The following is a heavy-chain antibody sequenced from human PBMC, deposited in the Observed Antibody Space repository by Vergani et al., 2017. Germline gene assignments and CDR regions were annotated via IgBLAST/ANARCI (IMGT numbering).Heavy chain of an antibody. CDR1: GGSISSGDHC. CDR3: AMTYKLPTIPPEYYLDN. V-gene: IGHV4-61*02. CDR2: IYTSGNT. D-gene: IGHD2-2*01. Sequence: QVQLQQWGAGLLKPSQTLSLTCAVSGGSISSGDHCWTWIRQPAGKGLEWIGRIYTSGNTNYNPSLKSRVTMSLDTSKTQLSLKLRSVTAADTARYFCAMTYKLPTIPPEYYLDNWGRGTLVTVSS. J-gene: IGHJ4*02.